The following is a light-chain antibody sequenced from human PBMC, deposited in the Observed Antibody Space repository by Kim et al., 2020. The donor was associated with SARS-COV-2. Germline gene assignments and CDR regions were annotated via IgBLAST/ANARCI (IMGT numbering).Light chain of an antibody. CDR3: CSYAVSITFV. V-gene: IGLV2-23*02. Sequence: GQSITISCTGTSSDVGSYSHVSWYQQHPGKAPKLIIYEVSERPSGVSSRFSGSKSGNTASLTISGLRAEDEADYYCCSYAVSITFVIGTGTKVTVL. CDR1: SSDVGSYSH. J-gene: IGLJ1*01. CDR2: EVS.